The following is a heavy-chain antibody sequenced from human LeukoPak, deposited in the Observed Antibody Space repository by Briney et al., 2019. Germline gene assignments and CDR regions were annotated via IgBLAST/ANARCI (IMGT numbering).Heavy chain of an antibody. CDR1: GGSISSGSYY. CDR2: IYTTGST. V-gene: IGHV4-61*02. CDR3: ARDSGIQLCDY. J-gene: IGHJ4*02. Sequence: SQTLSLTCTVSGGSISSGSYYWSWIRQPAGKGREWIGRIYTTGSTNYNPSLKSRVTIAVDTSKNQFSLKLSSGTAADTAVYDCARDSGIQLCDYWGQGTLVTVSS. D-gene: IGHD5-18*01.